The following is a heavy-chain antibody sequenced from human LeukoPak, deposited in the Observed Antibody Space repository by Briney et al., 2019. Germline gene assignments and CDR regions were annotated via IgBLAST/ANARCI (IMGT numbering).Heavy chain of an antibody. CDR3: ARERRPIGSSFDP. Sequence: ASVKVSCKASGYTFTSYGISWVRQAPGQGLEWMGGIIPIFGTANYAQKFQGRVTITADESTSTAYMELSSLRSEDTAVYYCARERRPIGSSFDPWGQGTLVTVSS. J-gene: IGHJ5*02. CDR2: IIPIFGTA. V-gene: IGHV1-69*13. D-gene: IGHD3-10*01. CDR1: GYTFTSYG.